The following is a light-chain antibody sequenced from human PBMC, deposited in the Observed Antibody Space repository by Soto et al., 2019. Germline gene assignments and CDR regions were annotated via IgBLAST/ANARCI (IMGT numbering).Light chain of an antibody. CDR1: QSISSY. CDR3: QQSYRTPLT. CDR2: AAS. J-gene: IGKJ4*01. V-gene: IGKV1-39*01. Sequence: DIQMTQSPSSLSASVGARVTITCRASQSISSYLNWYQQKPGKAPKLLIYAASSLQSGVPSRFSGTGSGTDGTITISSLQPEDCETYDGQQSYRTPLTFGGGTKVDIK.